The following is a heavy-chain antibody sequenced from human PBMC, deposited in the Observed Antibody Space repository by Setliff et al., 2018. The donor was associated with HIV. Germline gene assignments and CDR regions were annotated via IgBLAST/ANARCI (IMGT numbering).Heavy chain of an antibody. J-gene: IGHJ4*02. Sequence: SVKVSCKASGYNFINYGISWVRQAPGQGLEWMGWIIPPVGAAVYAQNFQGRVTITADESKSTAYMELRTLRSEDTAIYYCASPNVSCSGGTCYSGSAFDYWGQGSPVTVSS. CDR1: GYNFINYG. CDR3: ASPNVSCSGGTCYSGSAFDY. V-gene: IGHV1-69*13. D-gene: IGHD2-15*01. CDR2: IIPPVGAA.